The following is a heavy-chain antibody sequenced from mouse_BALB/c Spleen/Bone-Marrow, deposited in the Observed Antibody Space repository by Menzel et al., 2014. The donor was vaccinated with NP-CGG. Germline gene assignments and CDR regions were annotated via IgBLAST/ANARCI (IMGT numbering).Heavy chain of an antibody. CDR2: IYPGSGST. CDR3: TRGDGNYWYFDV. D-gene: IGHD2-1*01. Sequence: LKHSGSELVRPGASVKLSCKASGYTFTSYWMHWVKQRHGQGLEWIGNIYPGSGSTNYDEKFKSKDTLTVDTSSSTAYMHLSSLTSEDSAVYYCTRGDGNYWYFDVWGAGTTVTVSS. J-gene: IGHJ1*01. V-gene: IGHV1S22*01. CDR1: GYTFTSYW.